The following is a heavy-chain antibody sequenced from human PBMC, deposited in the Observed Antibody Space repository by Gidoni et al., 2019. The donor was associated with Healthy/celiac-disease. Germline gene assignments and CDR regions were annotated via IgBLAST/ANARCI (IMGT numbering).Heavy chain of an antibody. CDR3: ARDIAVAGRGYFDY. CDR2: IKQDGSEK. CDR1: GFTFRSYW. D-gene: IGHD6-19*01. J-gene: IGHJ4*02. Sequence: EVQLVESGGGLVQPGGSLRLSCAASGFTFRSYWMSWVRQAPGKGLEWVANIKQDGSEKYYVDSVKGRFTISRDNAKNSLYLQMNSLRAEDTAVYYCARDIAVAGRGYFDYWGQGTLVTVSS. V-gene: IGHV3-7*04.